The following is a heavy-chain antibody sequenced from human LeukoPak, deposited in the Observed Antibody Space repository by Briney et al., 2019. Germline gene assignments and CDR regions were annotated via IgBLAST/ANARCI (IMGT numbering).Heavy chain of an antibody. D-gene: IGHD2-2*02. J-gene: IGHJ4*02. CDR3: AREGGPRGYCSSSSCYTFDY. CDR1: GFTFSSYS. CDR2: ISSSSYI. V-gene: IGHV3-21*04. Sequence: GGSLRLSCAASGFTFSSYSMNWVRQAPGKGLEWVSSISSSSYIYYADSVKGRFTISRDNAKNSLYLQMNSLRAEDTAVYYCAREGGPRGYCSSSSCYTFDYWGQGTLITVSS.